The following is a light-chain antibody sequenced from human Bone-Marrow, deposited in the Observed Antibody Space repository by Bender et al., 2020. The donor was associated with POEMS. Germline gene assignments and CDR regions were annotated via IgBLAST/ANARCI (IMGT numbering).Light chain of an antibody. V-gene: IGLV4-69*01. CDR1: SGHTRKD. Sequence: QLAVTQPPSASAALGASVTLTCSLSSGHTRKDVAWHQQRPEKGPRFVMKVNSDGTLERGDGIPDRFSGSSSGTERYLTISSLQSEDEADYFCQAWGTGIVVFGGGTKLTVL. CDR3: QAWGTGIVV. J-gene: IGLJ2*01. CDR2: VNSDGTL.